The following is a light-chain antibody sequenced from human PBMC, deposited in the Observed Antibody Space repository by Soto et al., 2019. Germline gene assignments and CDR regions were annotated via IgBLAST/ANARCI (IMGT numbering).Light chain of an antibody. J-gene: IGKJ1*01. CDR2: DAP. CDR3: QQYNSYSRT. V-gene: IGKV1-5*01. Sequence: DIQMTQSPSTLSASVGDRVTITCRASQSISSWLAWYQQQPGKAPKLLIYDAPSLESGVPSRFSGSGSGTEFTLTISSLQPDDFATYYCQQYNSYSRTFGQGTKVEIK. CDR1: QSISSW.